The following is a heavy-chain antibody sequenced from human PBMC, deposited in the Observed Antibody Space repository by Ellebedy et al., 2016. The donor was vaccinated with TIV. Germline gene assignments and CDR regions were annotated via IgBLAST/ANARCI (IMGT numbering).Heavy chain of an antibody. CDR2: IYYSGST. CDR1: GGSISSSSYY. Sequence: SETLSLTXTVSGGSISSSSYYWGWIRQPPGKGLEWIGSIYYSGSTYYNPSLKSRVTISVDTSKNQFSLRLSSVTAADTAVYYCARLWIETRPYYYYGMDIWGQGTTVTVSS. CDR3: ARLWIETRPYYYYGMDI. D-gene: IGHD6-6*01. J-gene: IGHJ6*02. V-gene: IGHV4-39*01.